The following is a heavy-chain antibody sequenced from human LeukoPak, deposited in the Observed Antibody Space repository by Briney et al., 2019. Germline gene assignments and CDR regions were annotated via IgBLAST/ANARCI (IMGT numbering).Heavy chain of an antibody. CDR3: ARPRLVAFDI. D-gene: IGHD3-22*01. J-gene: IGHJ3*02. CDR2: IYPGDSDT. Sequence: GAPPQISPKGSGNSFTSYWIGWVRPMTGKGVEWMGIIYPGDSDTRYSPSFQGQVTIAADKPISTAYLQWSSLKASDTAMYYCARPRLVAFDIWGQGTMVTVSS. V-gene: IGHV5-51*01. CDR1: GNSFTSYW.